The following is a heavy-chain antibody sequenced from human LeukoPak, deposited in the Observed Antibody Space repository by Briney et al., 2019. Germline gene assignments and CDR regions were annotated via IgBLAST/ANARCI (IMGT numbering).Heavy chain of an antibody. J-gene: IGHJ4*02. CDR2: IRYDGSNK. D-gene: IGHD3-10*01. Sequence: AGGSLRLSCAASGFTFSSYGMHWVRQAPGKGLEWVAFIRYDGSNKYYADSVKGRFTISRDNSKNTLYLQMNSLRAEDTAVHYCARDGFRLLWFGDAGYFDYWGQGTLVTVSS. V-gene: IGHV3-30*02. CDR1: GFTFSSYG. CDR3: ARDGFRLLWFGDAGYFDY.